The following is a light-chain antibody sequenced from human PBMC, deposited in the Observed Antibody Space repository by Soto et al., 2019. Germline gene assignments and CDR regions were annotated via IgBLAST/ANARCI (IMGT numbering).Light chain of an antibody. Sequence: QSALTQPPSASGSPGQSVTISCTGTSSDVGGYNYVSWYQQPPGKAPTLMIYEVSKRPSGVPDRFSGSKSGNTASLTVSGLQAEYEADYYCSSYAGSNNLVFGGGTQLTVL. CDR3: SSYAGSNNLV. J-gene: IGLJ2*01. V-gene: IGLV2-8*01. CDR2: EVS. CDR1: SSDVGGYNY.